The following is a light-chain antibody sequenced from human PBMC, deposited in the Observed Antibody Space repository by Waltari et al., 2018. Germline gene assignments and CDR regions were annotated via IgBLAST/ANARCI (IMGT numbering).Light chain of an antibody. J-gene: IGLJ1*01. V-gene: IGLV3-21*04. Sequence: SHELTQTPSVSVSPGQTARITCGGDNIGSYSVHWYQHRPPQAPVLVIYIDSERPSGIPERFSGSNSGNTATLTISGVEAGDEADYYCQLWDTTKFIFGSGTRLTVL. CDR3: QLWDTTKFI. CDR1: NIGSYS. CDR2: IDS.